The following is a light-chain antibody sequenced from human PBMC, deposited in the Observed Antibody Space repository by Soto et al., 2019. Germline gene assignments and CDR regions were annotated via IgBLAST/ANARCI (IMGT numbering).Light chain of an antibody. J-gene: IGLJ1*01. CDR1: SSDVGSYNL. V-gene: IGLV2-23*02. CDR2: EVS. CDR3: CSYAGSSTFQYV. Sequence: QSALTQPASVSGSPGQSITISCTGTSSDVGSYNLVSWYQQHPGKAPKLMIYEVSKRPSGVSNRFSGSKSGNTASLTISGLQADDEADYYCCSYAGSSTFQYVFGTGTKLTVL.